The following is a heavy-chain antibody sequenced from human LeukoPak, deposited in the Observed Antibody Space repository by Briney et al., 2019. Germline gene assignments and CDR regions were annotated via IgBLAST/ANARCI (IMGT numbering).Heavy chain of an antibody. CDR2: ISGSGVST. V-gene: IGHV3-23*01. J-gene: IGHJ4*02. CDR1: GFTFSGYA. CDR3: ARDSSPFLHYFDY. Sequence: GGSLRLSCAASGFTFSGYAMSWVRQAPGKGLEWVSAISGSGVSTYYADSVKGRFTISRDNSKNTLYLQMNSLRAEDTAVYYCARDSSPFLHYFDYWGQGTLVTVSS. D-gene: IGHD2/OR15-2a*01.